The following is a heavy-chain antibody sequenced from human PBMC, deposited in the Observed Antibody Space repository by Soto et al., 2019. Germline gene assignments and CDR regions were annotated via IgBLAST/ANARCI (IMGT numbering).Heavy chain of an antibody. Sequence: SETLSLTCAVSSGSISSSNWWSWVRQPPGKGLEWIGYIYHSGSTNYNPSLKSRVTISVDTSKNQFSLKLSSVTAADTAVYYCASGSPGIAVAGSIGWFDPWGQGTLVTVSS. V-gene: IGHV4-4*02. D-gene: IGHD6-19*01. CDR2: IYHSGST. CDR3: ASGSPGIAVAGSIGWFDP. J-gene: IGHJ5*02. CDR1: SGSISSSNW.